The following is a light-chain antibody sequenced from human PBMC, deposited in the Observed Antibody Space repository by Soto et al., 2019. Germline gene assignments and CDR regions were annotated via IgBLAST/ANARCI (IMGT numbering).Light chain of an antibody. V-gene: IGKV3-20*01. Sequence: EIVLTQSPGTLSLSPGERATLSCRASQSVSNNYVAWYEQKPGQAPRLLVYGASNRATGIPDRFSGSGSGTDFTLTSSRLEPEDFAVYYCQQYGDSPLTFGQGTKVDIK. CDR3: QQYGDSPLT. CDR2: GAS. CDR1: QSVSNNY. J-gene: IGKJ1*01.